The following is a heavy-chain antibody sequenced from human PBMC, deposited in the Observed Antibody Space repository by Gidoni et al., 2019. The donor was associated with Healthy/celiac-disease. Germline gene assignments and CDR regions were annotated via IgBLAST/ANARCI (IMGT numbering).Heavy chain of an antibody. CDR3: AKEGGSSWYYGMDV. Sequence: CLAVISYDGSNKYYADSVKGRFTISRDNSKNTLYLQMNSLRAEDTAVYYCAKEGGSSWYYGMDVWGQGTTVTVSS. V-gene: IGHV3-30*18. CDR2: ISYDGSNK. D-gene: IGHD6-13*01. J-gene: IGHJ6*02.